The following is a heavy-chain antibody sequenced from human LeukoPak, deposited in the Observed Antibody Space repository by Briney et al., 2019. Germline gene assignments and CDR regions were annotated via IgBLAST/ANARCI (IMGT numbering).Heavy chain of an antibody. Sequence: GGSLRLSCVASGFTFSDYWMSWVRQAPGKGLECVASIRYDRNEKYYMESVKGRFTSSRDHAKNSLYLQIDSLRAEDTALYFCARDRRRGAAGYGLDVWGQGTTVTVSS. CDR1: GFTFSDYW. V-gene: IGHV3-7*01. J-gene: IGHJ6*02. CDR2: IRYDRNEK. CDR3: ARDRRRGAAGYGLDV. D-gene: IGHD5-12*01.